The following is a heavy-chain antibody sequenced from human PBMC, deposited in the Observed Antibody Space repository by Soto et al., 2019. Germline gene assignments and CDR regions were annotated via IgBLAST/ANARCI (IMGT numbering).Heavy chain of an antibody. CDR2: MSSNSDNT. CDR3: VRGPRNWGFDY. J-gene: IGHJ4*02. Sequence: QVQLVQSGAEVKKPGASVKVSCKASGYTFTSHDINWVRQASGQGLEWMGWMSSNSDNTGYAQKFQGRVTMTRSTSISTAYMELSSPRSEDTAVYYCVRGPRNWGFDYWGQGTLVTVSS. D-gene: IGHD7-27*01. V-gene: IGHV1-8*01. CDR1: GYTFTSHD.